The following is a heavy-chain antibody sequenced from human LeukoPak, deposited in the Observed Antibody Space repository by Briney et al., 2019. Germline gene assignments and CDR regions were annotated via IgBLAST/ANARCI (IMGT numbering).Heavy chain of an antibody. CDR1: GFTFSSYA. V-gene: IGHV3-30-3*01. J-gene: IGHJ4*02. CDR3: AREATAMVLFEYYFDY. Sequence: PGGSLRLSCAASGFTFSSYAMHWVRQAPGKGLEWVAVISYDGSNKYYADSVKGRFTISRDNSKNTLYLQMNSLRAEDTAVYYCAREATAMVLFEYYFDYWGQGTLVTVSS. D-gene: IGHD5-18*01. CDR2: ISYDGSNK.